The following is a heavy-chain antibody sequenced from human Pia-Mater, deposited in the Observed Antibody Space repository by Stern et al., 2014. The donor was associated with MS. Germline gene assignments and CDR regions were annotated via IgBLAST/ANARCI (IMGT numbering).Heavy chain of an antibody. D-gene: IGHD3-9*01. CDR3: ARVDSNVHYPYYFDY. J-gene: IGHJ4*02. V-gene: IGHV4-30-4*01. CDR2: IYYSGST. Sequence: MQLVESGPGLVKPSQTLSLTCSVSDDSINSDDYYWGWIRQPPGKGLEWIGYIYYSGSTHYNPSLKSRFTISIDTSKNQFSLRLNFVTAADTAVYYCARVDSNVHYPYYFDYWGQGILVTVSS. CDR1: DDSINSDDYY.